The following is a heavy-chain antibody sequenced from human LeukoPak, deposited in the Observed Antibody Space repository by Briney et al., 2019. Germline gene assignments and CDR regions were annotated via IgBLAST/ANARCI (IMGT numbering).Heavy chain of an antibody. V-gene: IGHV1-69*13. D-gene: IGHD6-13*01. Sequence: GASVKVSCTASGGTFSSYAISWVRQAPGQGLEWMGGIIPIFGTANYAQKFQGRVTITADESTSTAYMKLSSLRSEDTAVYYCARDTIAAAGSYYYYYGMDVWGQGTTVTVSS. CDR1: GGTFSSYA. CDR3: ARDTIAAAGSYYYYYGMDV. CDR2: IIPIFGTA. J-gene: IGHJ6*02.